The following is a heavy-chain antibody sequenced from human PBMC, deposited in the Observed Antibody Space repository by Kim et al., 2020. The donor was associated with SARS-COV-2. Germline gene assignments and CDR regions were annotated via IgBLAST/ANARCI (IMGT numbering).Heavy chain of an antibody. V-gene: IGHV4-39*01. Sequence: PSRRGRVTISVDTSKNQFSLRLSSVTAADTAVYYCARHDPYYYDSSGVNYWGQGTLVTVSS. D-gene: IGHD3-22*01. CDR3: ARHDPYYYDSSGVNY. J-gene: IGHJ4*02.